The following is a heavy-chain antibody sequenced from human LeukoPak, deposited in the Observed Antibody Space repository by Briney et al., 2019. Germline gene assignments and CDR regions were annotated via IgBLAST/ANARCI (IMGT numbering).Heavy chain of an antibody. CDR1: GYTFTDHY. CDR2: INPNTGGT. D-gene: IGHD5-12*01. J-gene: IGHJ4*02. Sequence: ASVKVSCKASGYTFTDHYIHGVRQAPGQGFEWMGWINPNTGGTDYAQRFQDRIAISTYTSISTVYMELSRLRSDDTALYYCARDLATIDGIAWYYFENWGQGTLLTVS. V-gene: IGHV1-2*02. CDR3: ARDLATIDGIAWYYFEN.